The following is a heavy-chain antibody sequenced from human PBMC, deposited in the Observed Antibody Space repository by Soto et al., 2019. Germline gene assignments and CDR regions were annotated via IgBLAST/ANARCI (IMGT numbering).Heavy chain of an antibody. J-gene: IGHJ4*02. CDR3: ARVRTQLDY. Sequence: GGPLRLSCGASGFTFSGYYMSWIRQAPGNGLEWVSYISSSGSTIYYADSVKGRFTISRDNAKNSLYLQMNSLRAEDTAVYYCARVRTQLDYWGQGTLVTVSS. CDR1: GFTFSGYY. D-gene: IGHD2-2*01. CDR2: ISSSGSTI. V-gene: IGHV3-11*01.